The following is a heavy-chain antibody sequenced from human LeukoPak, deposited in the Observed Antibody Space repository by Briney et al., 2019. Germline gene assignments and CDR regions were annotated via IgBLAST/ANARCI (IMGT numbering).Heavy chain of an antibody. D-gene: IGHD4/OR15-4a*01. CDR3: ARETEPLDYGDSTNLDY. V-gene: IGHV3-21*01. CDR2: IGSRTGNI. CDR1: GFTFSSYS. J-gene: IGHJ4*02. Sequence: GGSLRLSCAASGFTFSSYSMNWVRQAPGKGLEWVAFIGSRTGNIYYAASVKGRFSISRDNAKDSVYLQMNSLRADDTAVYYCARETEPLDYGDSTNLDYWGQGTLATVSS.